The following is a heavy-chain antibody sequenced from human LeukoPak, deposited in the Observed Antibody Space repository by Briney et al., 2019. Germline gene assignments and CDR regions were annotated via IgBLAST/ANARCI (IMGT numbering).Heavy chain of an antibody. CDR2: ISGTSSTI. V-gene: IGHV3-48*01. CDR3: ARTGYNISTVDY. D-gene: IGHD6-13*01. J-gene: IGHJ4*02. Sequence: GGSLRLSCAASGFTFSTYSMNWVRRAPGKGLEWVSYISGTSSTIYYADSVKGRFTISRDNGKNSLDLQMNSLRAEDTAVYYCARTGYNISTVDYWGQGTLVTVSS. CDR1: GFTFSTYS.